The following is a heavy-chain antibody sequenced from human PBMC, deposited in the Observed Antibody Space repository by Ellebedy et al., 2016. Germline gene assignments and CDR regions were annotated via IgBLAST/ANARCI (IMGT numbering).Heavy chain of an antibody. D-gene: IGHD1-26*01. V-gene: IGHV3-23*01. CDR2: ISGSGDST. J-gene: IGHJ4*02. Sequence: GGSLRLXCVASGFTFNLYAMSWVRQTPGKGLEWVSAISGSGDSTYYADSVKGRFTISRDNSRNTLYVQMNSVRVEDTAVYYCAKGDGSYSAPSDYWGQGTLVTVSS. CDR1: GFTFNLYA. CDR3: AKGDGSYSAPSDY.